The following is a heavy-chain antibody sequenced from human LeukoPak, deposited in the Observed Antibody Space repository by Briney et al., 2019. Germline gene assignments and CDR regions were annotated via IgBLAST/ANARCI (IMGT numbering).Heavy chain of an antibody. CDR1: GYTFTGYY. CDR2: INPNSGGT. CDR3: ARGPPLTYDHTPEGYYHYYMDV. V-gene: IGHV1-2*02. Sequence: ASVKVSCKASGYTFTGYYMHWVRQAPGQGLEWMGWINPNSGGTNYAQKFQGRVTMTRDTSISTAYMELSRLRSDDTAVYYCARGPPLTYDHTPEGYYHYYMDVWGKGTTVTISS. J-gene: IGHJ6*03. D-gene: IGHD1-14*01.